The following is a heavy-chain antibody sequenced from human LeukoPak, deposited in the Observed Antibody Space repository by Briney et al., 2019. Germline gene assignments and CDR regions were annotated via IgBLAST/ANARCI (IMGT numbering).Heavy chain of an antibody. CDR1: GGSFSGYY. CDR2: INHSGST. D-gene: IGHD2-15*01. CDR3: ARGYSSGGSCYPYWYFDL. V-gene: IGHV4-34*01. Sequence: SETLSLTCAVYGGSFSGYYWSWIRQPPGKGLEWIGEINHSGSTNYNPSLKSRVTISVDTSKNQFSLKLSSVTAADTAVYYCARGYSSGGSCYPYWYFDLWGRGTLVTVSS. J-gene: IGHJ2*01.